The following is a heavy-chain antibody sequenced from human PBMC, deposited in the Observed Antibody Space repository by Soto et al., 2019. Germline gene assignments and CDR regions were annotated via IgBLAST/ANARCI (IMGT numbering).Heavy chain of an antibody. V-gene: IGHV4-59*01. CDR3: ARGSVGSGWKFDF. J-gene: IGHJ4*02. CDR1: GDSLSTYF. CDR2: ISYSATP. Sequence: SETLSLTCTVSGDSLSTYFWSWTRQPPGKGLEWIGYISYSATPNYNPALKSRVIISVDTSKNQFSLKLNSVTAADTALYYCARGSVGSGWKFDFWGQGILVTVSS. D-gene: IGHD3-22*01.